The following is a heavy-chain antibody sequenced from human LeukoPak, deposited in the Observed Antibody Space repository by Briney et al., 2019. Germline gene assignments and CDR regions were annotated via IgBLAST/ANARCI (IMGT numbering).Heavy chain of an antibody. CDR2: ISAYNGNT. J-gene: IGHJ6*02. V-gene: IGHV1-18*01. D-gene: IGHD5-18*01. CDR3: ARDTAMVTVRFYYGMDV. CDR1: GYTFTSYG. Sequence: ASVKVSCKTSGYTFTSYGISWVRQAPGQGLEWMGWISAYNGNTNYAQKVQGRVTITTDTSTSTAYMELRSLRSDDTAVYYCARDTAMVTVRFYYGMDVWGQGTLVTVSS.